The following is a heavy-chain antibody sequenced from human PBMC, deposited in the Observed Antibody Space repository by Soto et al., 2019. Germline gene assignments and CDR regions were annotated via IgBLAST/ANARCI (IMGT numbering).Heavy chain of an antibody. CDR3: ARDRGNWNLGRYYYDGMDV. CDR2: IHYSWST. CDR1: GGFISSGGYH. J-gene: IGHJ6*02. D-gene: IGHD1-20*01. Sequence: QVQLQESGPGLVKPSQTLSLTCTVSGGFISSGGYHWSWIRQHPGKGLRWAGCIHYSWSTCYNPSLKSRVTISVDTSKNQYSLKLSSVTAADTAVYYCARDRGNWNLGRYYYDGMDVWGQGTTVTVSS. V-gene: IGHV4-31*03.